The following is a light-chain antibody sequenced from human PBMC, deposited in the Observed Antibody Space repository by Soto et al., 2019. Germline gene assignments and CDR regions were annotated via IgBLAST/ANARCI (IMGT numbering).Light chain of an antibody. Sequence: EIVLTQSPGTLSLSPGERATLSCRASQSVSSSYLAWYHQKPGPAPRLLIYGASSRATGIPARFSGSGSGTDFTLTISRLETEDCAVYYCQQYGSSPWTFGQGTKVEIK. CDR1: QSVSSSY. V-gene: IGKV3-20*01. J-gene: IGKJ1*01. CDR3: QQYGSSPWT. CDR2: GAS.